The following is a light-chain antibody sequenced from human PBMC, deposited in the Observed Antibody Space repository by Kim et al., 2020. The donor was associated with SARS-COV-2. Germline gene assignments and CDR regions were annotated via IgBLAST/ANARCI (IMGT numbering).Light chain of an antibody. CDR2: GKN. J-gene: IGLJ1*01. Sequence: AVGQTIRKKWQEDILRRSYAAWYQQKPGQAPVLVTYGKNYRPSGIPDRFSGSNSESTASLTITGAQAEDGAYYYCHSRDINKNHHVFGAGTKVTVL. V-gene: IGLV3-19*01. CDR3: HSRDINKNHHV. CDR1: ILRRSY.